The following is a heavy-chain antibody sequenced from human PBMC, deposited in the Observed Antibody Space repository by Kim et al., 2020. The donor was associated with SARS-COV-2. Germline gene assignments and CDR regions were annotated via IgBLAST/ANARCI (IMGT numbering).Heavy chain of an antibody. J-gene: IGHJ5*02. CDR3: ARTKQWLAPNWFDP. CDR1: GFTFSSYA. V-gene: IGHV3-30-3*01. CDR2: ISYDGSNK. Sequence: GGSLRLSCAASGFTFSSYAMHWVRQAPGKGLEWVAVISYDGSNKYYADSVKGRFTISRDNSKNTLYLQMNSLRAEDTAVYYCARTKQWLAPNWFDPWGQGTLVTVSS. D-gene: IGHD6-19*01.